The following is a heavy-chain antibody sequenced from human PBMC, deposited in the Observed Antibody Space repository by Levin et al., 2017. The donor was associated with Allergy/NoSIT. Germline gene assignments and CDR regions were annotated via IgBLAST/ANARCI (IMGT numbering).Heavy chain of an antibody. D-gene: IGHD2-2*01. CDR1: GDSVSSGRYY. CDR3: ARLRGSSSHYPLDY. J-gene: IGHJ4*02. V-gene: IGHV4-61*01. Sequence: RSQTLSLTCTVSGDSVSSGRYYWSWIRQPPGKGPEWIGHVYYSGSTNYNPSLKSRVTISIDTSMNQFSLKLTSVTAADTAVYYCARLRGSSSHYPLDYWGQGTLVTVSS. CDR2: VYYSGST.